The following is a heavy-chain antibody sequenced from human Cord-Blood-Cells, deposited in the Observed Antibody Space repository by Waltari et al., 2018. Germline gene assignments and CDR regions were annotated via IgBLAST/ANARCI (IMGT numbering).Heavy chain of an antibody. V-gene: IGHV1-3*01. CDR1: GYTFHIYA. D-gene: IGHD3-3*01. J-gene: IGHJ4*02. Sequence: QVQLVQPGGGVKKPGASVKGACKASGYTFHIYAMDWVRQAPGQRLEWMGWINAGNGNTKYSQKFQGRVTITRDTSASTAYMELSSLRSEDTAVYYCARAPPERPSGTYDFWSGYYYWGQGTLVTVSS. CDR3: ARAPPERPSGTYDFWSGYYY. CDR2: INAGNGNT.